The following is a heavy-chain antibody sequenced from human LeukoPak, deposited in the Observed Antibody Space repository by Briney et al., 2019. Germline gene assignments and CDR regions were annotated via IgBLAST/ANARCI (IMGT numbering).Heavy chain of an antibody. J-gene: IGHJ4*02. D-gene: IGHD1-26*01. CDR3: AEAIVGATADTYYFDY. CDR2: ISSSGGST. Sequence: GGSLRLSCAASGFTFSSYAMSWVRQAPGKGLEWVSAISSSGGSTYYADSVKGRFTISRDNSKNTLYLQMNSLRAEDTAVYDCAEAIVGATADTYYFDYWGQGTLVTVSS. CDR1: GFTFSSYA. V-gene: IGHV3-23*01.